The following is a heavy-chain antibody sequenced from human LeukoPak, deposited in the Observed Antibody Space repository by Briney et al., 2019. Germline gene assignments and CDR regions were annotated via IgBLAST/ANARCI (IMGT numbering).Heavy chain of an antibody. V-gene: IGHV3-53*01. D-gene: IGHD1-26*01. CDR2: IYSGGST. J-gene: IGHJ5*02. CDR3: AGRYDSGSYYWFDP. Sequence: GGSLRLSCAASGFTVSSNYMSWVRQAPGKGLEWVSVIYSGGSTYYADSVKGRFTISRDNSKNTLYLQMNSLRAEDTAVYYCAGRYDSGSYYWFDPWGQGTLVTVSS. CDR1: GFTVSSNY.